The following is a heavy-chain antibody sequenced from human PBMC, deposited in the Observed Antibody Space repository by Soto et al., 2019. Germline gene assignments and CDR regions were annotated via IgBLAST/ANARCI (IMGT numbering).Heavy chain of an antibody. CDR3: ATPGDDDTVGAEYFQH. CDR2: ISYDGSNK. CDR1: GFTFSSYG. J-gene: IGHJ1*01. V-gene: IGHV3-30*03. D-gene: IGHD2-21*01. Sequence: QVQLVESGGGVVQPGRSLRLSCAASGFTFSSYGMHWVRQAPGKGLEWVALISYDGSNKYYADSVKGRFTSSRDNSKNTVYMQMNSLRAEDTAVYYGATPGDDDTVGAEYFQHWGQGTLVTVSS.